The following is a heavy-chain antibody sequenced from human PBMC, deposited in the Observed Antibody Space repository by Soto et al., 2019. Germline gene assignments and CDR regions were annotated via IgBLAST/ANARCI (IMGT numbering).Heavy chain of an antibody. D-gene: IGHD4-17*01. V-gene: IGHV3-48*02. J-gene: IGHJ6*02. CDR2: ITGSSTTI. Sequence: VGSLRLSCVVSGFTFSSYSMNWVRQAPGKGLQWVSYITGSSTTIYYADSVKGRFTISRDNAENSLYLQMNSLRDEDTAVYYCARVTTVNTYYYYGMDVWGQGTTVTVSS. CDR3: ARVTTVNTYYYYGMDV. CDR1: GFTFSSYS.